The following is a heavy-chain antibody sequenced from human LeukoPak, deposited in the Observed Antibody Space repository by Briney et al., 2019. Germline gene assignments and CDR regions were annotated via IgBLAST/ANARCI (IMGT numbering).Heavy chain of an antibody. V-gene: IGHV1-69-2*01. D-gene: IGHD6-25*01. CDR2: VDPEDGEV. CDR1: GYTFMHYY. CDR3: ASSGSGRLGP. J-gene: IGHJ5*02. Sequence: ASVKVSCKASGYTFMHYYMHWLQRAPGKGFEWMGRVDPEDGEVIYAKKFQGRVTITTDTSTRTSYMTLNSLRSEDTAIYYCASSGSGRLGPWGQGTLVSVSS.